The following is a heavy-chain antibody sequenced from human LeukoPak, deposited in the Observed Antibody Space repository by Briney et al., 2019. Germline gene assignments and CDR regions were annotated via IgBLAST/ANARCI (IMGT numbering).Heavy chain of an antibody. CDR3: ARIAPWSLFWVRPNYYYMDV. CDR2: ISSSSSYI. CDR1: GFTFSSYS. J-gene: IGHJ6*03. Sequence: GGSLRLSCAASGFTFSSYSMNWVRQAPGKGLEWVSSISSSSSYIYYADSVKGRFTISRDNAKNSLYLQMNSLGAEDTAVYYCARIAPWSLFWVRPNYYYMDVWGKGTTVTISS. V-gene: IGHV3-21*01. D-gene: IGHD2-8*01.